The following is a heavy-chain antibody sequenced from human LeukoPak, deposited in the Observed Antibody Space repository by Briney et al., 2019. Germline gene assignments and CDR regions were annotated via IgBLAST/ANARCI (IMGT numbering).Heavy chain of an antibody. CDR1: GFTFSSYW. J-gene: IGHJ5*01. CDR2: IDSDGSST. Sequence: PGGSLRLSCAASGFTFSSYWMHWVRQAPGKGLVRVSHIDSDGSSTSYADSVKGRFTISRDNAKNTLYLQMNSLRAEDTAVYYCARDRDCSGGSCYSGLPHPVENWFDSWGQGTLVTVSS. CDR3: ARDRDCSGGSCYSGLPHPVENWFDS. D-gene: IGHD2-15*01. V-gene: IGHV3-74*01.